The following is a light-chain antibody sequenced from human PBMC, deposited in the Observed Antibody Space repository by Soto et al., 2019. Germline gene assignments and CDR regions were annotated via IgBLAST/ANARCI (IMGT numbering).Light chain of an antibody. J-gene: IGLJ2*01. Sequence: QSALTQPASVSGSPGQSITISCTGTSGDVGAYNYVSWYQQHPGKAPKLMIYDVSNRPSGVSNRFSGSKSGNTASLTISGLQAEDEADYYCSSYTSSTTLGVFGGGTKVTVL. CDR2: DVS. CDR1: SGDVGAYNY. V-gene: IGLV2-14*03. CDR3: SSYTSSTTLGV.